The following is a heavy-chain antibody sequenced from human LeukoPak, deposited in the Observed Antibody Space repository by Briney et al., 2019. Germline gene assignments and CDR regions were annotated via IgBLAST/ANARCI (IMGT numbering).Heavy chain of an antibody. CDR3: AADPITMVRGVIIRPAVDY. J-gene: IGHJ4*02. D-gene: IGHD3-10*01. Sequence: GGSLRLSCAASGFTFSSYAMSWVRQAPGKGLEWVSAISGSGGSTYYADSVKGRFTISRDNSKNSLYLQMNSLRAEDTAVYYCAADPITMVRGVIIRPAVDYWGQGTLVTVSS. V-gene: IGHV3-23*01. CDR1: GFTFSSYA. CDR2: ISGSGGST.